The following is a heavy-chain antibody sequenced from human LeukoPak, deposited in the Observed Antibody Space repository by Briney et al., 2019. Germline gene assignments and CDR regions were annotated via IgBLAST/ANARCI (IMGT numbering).Heavy chain of an antibody. J-gene: IGHJ4*02. D-gene: IGHD4-17*01. CDR2: ISSSSSYI. CDR1: GFTFSSYA. V-gene: IGHV3-21*01. CDR3: AREMTTVTTGIDY. Sequence: PGGSLRLSCAASGFTFSSYAMCWVRQAPGKGLEWVSSISSSSSYIYYADSGKGRFTISRDNAKNSLYLQMNSLRAEDTAVYYCAREMTTVTTGIDYWGQGTLVTVSS.